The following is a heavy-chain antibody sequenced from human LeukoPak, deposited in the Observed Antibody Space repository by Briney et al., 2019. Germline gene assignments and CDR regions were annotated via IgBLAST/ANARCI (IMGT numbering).Heavy chain of an antibody. Sequence: GGSLRLSCAASGFTFDDYAMHWVRQAPGKGLEWVSGISWNSGSIGYADSVKGRFTISRDNAKNSLYLQMNSLRAEDTALYYCAKVPDYDILTGGYYFDYWGQGTLVTVSS. V-gene: IGHV3-9*01. CDR2: ISWNSGSI. CDR1: GFTFDDYA. D-gene: IGHD3-9*01. J-gene: IGHJ4*02. CDR3: AKVPDYDILTGGYYFDY.